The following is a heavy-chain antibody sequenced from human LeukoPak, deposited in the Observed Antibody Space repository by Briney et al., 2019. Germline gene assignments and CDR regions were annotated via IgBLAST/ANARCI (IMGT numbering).Heavy chain of an antibody. CDR2: INSDGSST. V-gene: IGHV3-74*01. CDR3: ARKAYYYDSSAHQRAFDI. J-gene: IGHJ3*02. CDR1: GFTFSSYW. Sequence: GGSLRLSCAASGFTFSSYWMHWVRQAPGNGLVWVSRINSDGSSTSYADSVKGRFTISRDNAKNTLYLQMNSLRAEDTAVYYCARKAYYYDSSAHQRAFDIWGQGTMVTVSS. D-gene: IGHD3-22*01.